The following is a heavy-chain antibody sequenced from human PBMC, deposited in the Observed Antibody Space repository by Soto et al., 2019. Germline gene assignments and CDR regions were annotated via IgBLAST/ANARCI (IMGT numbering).Heavy chain of an antibody. CDR2: ISAKNGNP. Sequence: QVPLVQSGAAVKKPRALEKVYCKASGYTFTSYVISWVRQAPGQELEWMGWISAKNGNPNYAQKLQGRVTMTTDTSTKTPYLELRSLRSDDTAMYFCARILPTLHSWGEGTLVTVAS. CDR1: GYTFTSYV. J-gene: IGHJ5*02. D-gene: IGHD3-3*02. V-gene: IGHV1-18*01. CDR3: ARILPTLHS.